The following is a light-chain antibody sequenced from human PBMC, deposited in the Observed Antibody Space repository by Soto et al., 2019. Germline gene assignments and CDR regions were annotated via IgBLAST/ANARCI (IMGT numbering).Light chain of an antibody. CDR2: AAS. J-gene: IGKJ4*01. Sequence: IQLTQSPSSLSASVGDRVTITCRASQGIGSYLAWYQQKPGEAPKLLIFAASTLQSGVPSRFSGSGSGTDFTLTISSLHAEDFATYYFQQLSTYPSTFGGGTKVEIK. CDR1: QGIGSY. V-gene: IGKV1-9*01. CDR3: QQLSTYPST.